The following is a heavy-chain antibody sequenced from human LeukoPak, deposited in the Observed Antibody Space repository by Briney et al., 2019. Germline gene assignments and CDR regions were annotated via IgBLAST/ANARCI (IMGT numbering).Heavy chain of an antibody. V-gene: IGHV3-53*01. Sequence: QAGGSLRLSCAASGFTVSSNYMNWVRQAPGKGLEWVSVIYSGGSTYYADSVKGRFTISRDNAKNSLFLQMNSLRAGDTAVYYCARGGPGYGYYFDYWGQGTLVTVSS. CDR1: GFTVSSNY. D-gene: IGHD3-9*01. CDR2: IYSGGST. J-gene: IGHJ4*02. CDR3: ARGGPGYGYYFDY.